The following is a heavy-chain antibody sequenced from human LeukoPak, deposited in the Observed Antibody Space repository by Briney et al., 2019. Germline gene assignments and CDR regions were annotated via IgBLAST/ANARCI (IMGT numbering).Heavy chain of an antibody. CDR3: ARQGRASVTTGPWGGLDV. Sequence: SETLSLTCTVSGGSISSSSYYWGWIRQPPGKGLEWIGTSDYSGSTYYNPSLKSRVTISVDTSKNQFSLKLSSVSAADTAVYYCARQGRASVTTGPWGGLDVWGQGTLVTVSS. D-gene: IGHD4-17*01. CDR2: SDYSGST. V-gene: IGHV4-39*01. J-gene: IGHJ4*02. CDR1: GGSISSSSYY.